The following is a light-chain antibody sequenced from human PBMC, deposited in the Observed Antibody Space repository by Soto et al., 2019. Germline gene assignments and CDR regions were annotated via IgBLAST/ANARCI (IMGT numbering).Light chain of an antibody. CDR3: QVYGMSPKT. CDR1: QTVNNNY. Sequence: EIVLTQSPGTLSLSPGERATLSCRASQTVNNNYLAWYQQKPGQAPRLLLFDASTRATGIPDRFSGSGSGTDFTLPISRLEPEDFAVYYCQVYGMSPKTFGQGTKV. J-gene: IGKJ1*01. CDR2: DAS. V-gene: IGKV3-20*01.